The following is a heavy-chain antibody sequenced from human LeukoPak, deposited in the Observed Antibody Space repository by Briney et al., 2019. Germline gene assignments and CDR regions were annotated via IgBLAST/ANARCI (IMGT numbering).Heavy chain of an antibody. CDR2: IYYSGNT. D-gene: IGHD5-12*01. CDR1: GGSISSSSHH. CDR3: AREGGVGATAESDY. V-gene: IGHV4-39*07. J-gene: IGHJ4*02. Sequence: SETLSLTCTVSGGSISSSSHHWGWIRQSPGKGLEWIASIYYSGNTYYNSSLKSRVTISVDTSKNQFSLKLSSVTAADTAVYYCAREGGVGATAESDYWGQGTLVTVSS.